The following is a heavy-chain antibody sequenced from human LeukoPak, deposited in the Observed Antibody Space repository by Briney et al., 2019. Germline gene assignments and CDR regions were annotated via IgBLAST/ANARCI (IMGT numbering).Heavy chain of an antibody. D-gene: IGHD6-13*01. CDR1: GFTFSSYW. J-gene: IGHJ4*02. V-gene: IGHV3-74*01. CDR3: ANAAAAGIDY. CDR2: INSDGSST. Sequence: AGSLRLSCAASGFTFSSYWMHWVCQAPGKGLVWVSRINSDGSSTSYADSVKGRFTISRDNAKNTLYLQMNSLRAEDTAVYYCANAAAAGIDYWGQGTLVTVSS.